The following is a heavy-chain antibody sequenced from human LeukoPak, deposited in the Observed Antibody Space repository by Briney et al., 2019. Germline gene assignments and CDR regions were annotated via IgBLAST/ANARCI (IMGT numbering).Heavy chain of an antibody. CDR3: ARDIPSGFYTPDY. D-gene: IGHD5-12*01. J-gene: IGHJ4*02. V-gene: IGHV3-7*01. CDR2: IETDGDEK. Sequence: GGSLRLSCVASGFTFSDYWVSWVRQAPGMGLEWVANIETDGDEKNYVDSVKGRFTISRDNAKNSLYLQMNNLRDEDTALYYCARDIPSGFYTPDYWGQGTQVTVSS. CDR1: GFTFSDYW.